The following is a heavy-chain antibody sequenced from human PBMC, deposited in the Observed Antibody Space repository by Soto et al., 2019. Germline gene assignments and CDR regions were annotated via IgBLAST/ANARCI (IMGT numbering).Heavy chain of an antibody. Sequence: QVQLVESGGGGVQPGRSLRLSCAASGFTFSSYGMHWVRQAPGKGLEWVAVIWYDGSNKYYADSVKGRFTISRDNSKNTLYLPMNSLRAEDTAVYYCARDPPLGDYFDYWGQGTLVTVSS. CDR2: IWYDGSNK. D-gene: IGHD4-17*01. CDR3: ARDPPLGDYFDY. V-gene: IGHV3-33*01. J-gene: IGHJ4*02. CDR1: GFTFSSYG.